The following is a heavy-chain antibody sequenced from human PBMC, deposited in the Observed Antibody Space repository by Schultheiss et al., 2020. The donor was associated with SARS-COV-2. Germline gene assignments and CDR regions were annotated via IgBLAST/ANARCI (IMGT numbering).Heavy chain of an antibody. J-gene: IGHJ6*02. CDR2: INHSGST. D-gene: IGHD6-13*01. Sequence: SETLSLTCTVSGGSVSSGSYYWSWIRQPPGKGLEWIGEINHSGSTNYNPSLKSRVTISVDTSKNQFSLKLSSVTAADTAVYYCARGSSSHYYYYGMDVWGQGTTVTVSS. CDR1: GGSVSSGSYY. CDR3: ARGSSSHYYYYGMDV. V-gene: IGHV4-61*01.